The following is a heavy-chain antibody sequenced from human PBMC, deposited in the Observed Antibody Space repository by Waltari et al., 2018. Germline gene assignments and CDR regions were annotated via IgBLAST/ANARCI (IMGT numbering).Heavy chain of an antibody. CDR2: ISSSSTI. V-gene: IGHV3-48*04. Sequence: EVQLVESGGGLVQPGGSLRLSCAASGFTFSSYSMNWVRQAPGKGLEWVSYISSSSTIYYADSVKGRFTISRDNAKNSLYLQMNSLRAEDTAVYYCARTGIRGVTPFDYWGQGTLVTVSS. D-gene: IGHD3-10*01. CDR3: ARTGIRGVTPFDY. CDR1: GFTFSSYS. J-gene: IGHJ4*02.